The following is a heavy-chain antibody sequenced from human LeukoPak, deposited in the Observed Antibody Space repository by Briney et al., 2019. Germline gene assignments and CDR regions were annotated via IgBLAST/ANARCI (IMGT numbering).Heavy chain of an antibody. D-gene: IGHD2/OR15-2a*01. CDR3: AREGPRGNSQFDY. Sequence: GGSLRLSCAASGFTFSSYAMHWVRQAPGKGLEWVAVISYDGSNKYYTDSVKGRLTISRDNSKDTLFLQMNSLRAEDTAVYYCAREGPRGNSQFDYWGQGTLVTVST. CDR2: ISYDGSNK. V-gene: IGHV3-30-3*01. J-gene: IGHJ4*02. CDR1: GFTFSSYA.